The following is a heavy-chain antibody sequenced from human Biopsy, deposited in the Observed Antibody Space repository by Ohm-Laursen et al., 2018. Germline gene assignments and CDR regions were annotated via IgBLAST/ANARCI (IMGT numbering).Heavy chain of an antibody. V-gene: IGHV3-9*01. CDR2: ISWDDGSE. CDR1: GFTFVDHV. D-gene: IGHD3-3*01. J-gene: IGHJ4*02. CDR3: VRGCSSGWRGYLDH. Sequence: SLRLSCTASGFTFVDHVMHWVRQAPGKGLEWVSGISWDDGSEGYADSVMGRFTISRDNAKNYLFLQMNSLTTEDTALYYCVRGCSSGWRGYLDHWGQGTLVTVSS.